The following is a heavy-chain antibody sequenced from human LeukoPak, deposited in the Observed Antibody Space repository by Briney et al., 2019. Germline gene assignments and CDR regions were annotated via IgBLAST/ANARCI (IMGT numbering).Heavy chain of an antibody. CDR3: ARAVRGWITVTRPYYYYYYMDV. CDR1: GYTFTSYD. D-gene: IGHD4-17*01. CDR2: MNPNSGNT. V-gene: IGHV1-8*01. Sequence: ASVKVSCKASGYTFTSYDINWVRQATGQGLEWMGWMNPNSGNTGYAQKFQSRVTMTRNTSISTAYMELSSLRSEDTAVYYCARAVRGWITVTRPYYYYYYMDVWGKGTTVTVSS. J-gene: IGHJ6*03.